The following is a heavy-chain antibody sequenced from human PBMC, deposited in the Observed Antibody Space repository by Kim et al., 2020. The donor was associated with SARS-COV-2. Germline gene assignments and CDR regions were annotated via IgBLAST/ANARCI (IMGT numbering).Heavy chain of an antibody. D-gene: IGHD6-13*01. CDR2: IDPSDSYT. CDR3: ANTPGIAAAGLSNWFDP. CDR1: GYSFTSYW. V-gene: IGHV5-10-1*01. J-gene: IGHJ5*02. Sequence: GESLKISCQGSGYSFTSYWINWVRQMPGKGLEWMGRIDPSDSYTNYSPSFQGHVTISADKSISTAYLQWNSLKASDTAMYYCANTPGIAAAGLSNWFDPWGQGTLVTVSS.